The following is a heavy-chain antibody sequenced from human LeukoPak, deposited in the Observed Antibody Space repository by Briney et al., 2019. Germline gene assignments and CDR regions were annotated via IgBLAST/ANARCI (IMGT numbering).Heavy chain of an antibody. J-gene: IGHJ4*02. D-gene: IGHD4-23*01. Sequence: VASVKVSCKASGGTFSSYAISWVRQAPGQGLEWMGRIIPILGIANYAQKFQGRVTITADKSTSTAYMELSSLRSEDTAVYYCAREMTTVVKLPFFDYWGQGTLVTVSS. V-gene: IGHV1-69*04. CDR2: IIPILGIA. CDR1: GGTFSSYA. CDR3: AREMTTVVKLPFFDY.